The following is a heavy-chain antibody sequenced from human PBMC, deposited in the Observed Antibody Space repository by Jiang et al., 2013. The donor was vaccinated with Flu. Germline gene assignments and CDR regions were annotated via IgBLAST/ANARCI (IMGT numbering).Heavy chain of an antibody. D-gene: IGHD1-26*01. CDR3: ARDSSGSYSLTTPPGLYY. CDR2: INPSGGST. CDR1: GYTFTSYY. J-gene: IGHJ4*02. Sequence: GAEVKKPGASVKVSCKASGYTFTSYYMHWVRQAPGQGLEWMGIINPSGGSTSYAQKFQGRVTMTRDTSTSTAYMELSSLRSEDTAVYYCARDSSGSYSLTTPPGLYYWGQGTLVTVSS. V-gene: IGHV1-46*01.